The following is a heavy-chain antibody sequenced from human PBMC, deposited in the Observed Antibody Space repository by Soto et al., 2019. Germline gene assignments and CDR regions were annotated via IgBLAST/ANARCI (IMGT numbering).Heavy chain of an antibody. V-gene: IGHV3-49*04. D-gene: IGHD3-22*01. CDR2: IRGETNGGTA. J-gene: IGHJ4*02. Sequence: PGGSLRLSCTGSGFNFANYALTWVRQAPGKGLEWVGFIRGETNGGTADYAASLKGRITISRDDSKSIAYLEINSLQTEDTAVYYCNRSYSESSGYYVYWGQGTLVTVSS. CDR1: GFNFANYA. CDR3: NRSYSESSGYYVY.